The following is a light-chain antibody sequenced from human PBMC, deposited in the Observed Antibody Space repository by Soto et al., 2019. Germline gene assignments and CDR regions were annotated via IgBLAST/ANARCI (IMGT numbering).Light chain of an antibody. CDR3: QQYDNWPLT. V-gene: IGKV3-15*01. J-gene: IGKJ3*01. CDR2: GAS. Sequence: MTQSPATLALSTGERATLSCRASQSVSSYLAWYQQKPGQAPRLLIFGASSRATGVPARFSGSGSGTEFTLTINSLQSEDFAVYFCQQYDNWPLTFGPGTKVDI. CDR1: QSVSSY.